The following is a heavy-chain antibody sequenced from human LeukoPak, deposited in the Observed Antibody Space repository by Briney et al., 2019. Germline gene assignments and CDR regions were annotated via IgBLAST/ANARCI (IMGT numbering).Heavy chain of an antibody. J-gene: IGHJ4*02. CDR1: GFTVSSNN. Sequence: GGSLRLSRAASGFTVSSNNMNWVRQAPGTGLEWVSGIYSGDNTYYADSVKGRFTISRDNSENTLYLQMNSLTAEDTAVYYCAREDRYTSGSFDYWGQGTLVTVSS. CDR2: IYSGDNT. CDR3: AREDRYTSGSFDY. D-gene: IGHD6-19*01. V-gene: IGHV3-66*02.